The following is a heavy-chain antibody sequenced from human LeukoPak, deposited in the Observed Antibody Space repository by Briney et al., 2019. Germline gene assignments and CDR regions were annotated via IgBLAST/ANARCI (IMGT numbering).Heavy chain of an antibody. J-gene: IGHJ4*02. V-gene: IGHV4-39*01. CDR2: IYYTGST. CDR1: GGSISGGKDF. CDR3: ARRGITYSTSFFDS. Sequence: SETLSLTCAVSGGSISGGKDFWGWIRQSPGKGLEWIGSIYYTGSTYYNPSLKSRVTISVDTSKSEFSLMVHSVTAADTAMHYCARRGITYSTSFFDSWGQGTLVTVAS. D-gene: IGHD6-13*01.